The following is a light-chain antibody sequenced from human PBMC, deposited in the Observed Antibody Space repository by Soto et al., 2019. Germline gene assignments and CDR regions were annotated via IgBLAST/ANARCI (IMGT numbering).Light chain of an antibody. CDR2: GAS. V-gene: IGKV3-20*01. Sequence: EIVLTQSPDTLSLSPGERATLSCRASQSVSSSYLAWYQQRPGQAPRLLIYGASSRATGIPDRFSGSGSGTEFSLTISSLQSEDFAVYYCQQYGVSPRTFGQGTKVDI. CDR1: QSVSSSY. CDR3: QQYGVSPRT. J-gene: IGKJ1*01.